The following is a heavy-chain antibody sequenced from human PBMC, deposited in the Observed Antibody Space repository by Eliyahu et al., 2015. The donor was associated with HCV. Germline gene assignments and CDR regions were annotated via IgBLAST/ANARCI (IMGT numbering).Heavy chain of an antibody. J-gene: IGHJ5*02. Sequence: LGGLSATTVXAGSTYYADSAKGRFTIPRDNSKNTLXLQMNSLRAEDTAVYYCAKEPSLASSGYYPNWFDPWGQGTLVTVSS. CDR3: AKEPSLASSGYYPNWFDP. V-gene: IGHV3-23*01. CDR2: TTVXAGST. D-gene: IGHD3-22*01.